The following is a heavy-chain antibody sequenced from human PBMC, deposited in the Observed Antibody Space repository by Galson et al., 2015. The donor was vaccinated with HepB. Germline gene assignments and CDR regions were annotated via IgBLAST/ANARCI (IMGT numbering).Heavy chain of an antibody. V-gene: IGHV1-2*02. Sequence: SVKVSCKASGYTFTSYGISWVRQAPGQGLEWMGWINPNSGGTNYAQKFQGRVTMTRDTSISTAYMELSRLRSDDTAVYYCARGGQQLVWGWFDPWGQGTLVTVSS. J-gene: IGHJ5*02. CDR1: GYTFTSYG. CDR3: ARGGQQLVWGWFDP. CDR2: INPNSGGT. D-gene: IGHD6-13*01.